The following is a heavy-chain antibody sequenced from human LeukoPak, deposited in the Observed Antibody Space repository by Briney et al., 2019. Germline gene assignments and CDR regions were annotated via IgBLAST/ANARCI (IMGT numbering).Heavy chain of an antibody. CDR2: IIPIFGTA. V-gene: IGHV1-69*01. Sequence: ASVKVSCKASGGTFSSYAISWVRQAPGQGLEWMGGIIPIFGTANYAQKCQGRVTITADESTSTAYMELSSLRSEDTAVYYCARSADNYYYDSSGYYSLDYWGQGTLVTVSS. J-gene: IGHJ4*02. CDR3: ARSADNYYYDSSGYYSLDY. D-gene: IGHD3-22*01. CDR1: GGTFSSYA.